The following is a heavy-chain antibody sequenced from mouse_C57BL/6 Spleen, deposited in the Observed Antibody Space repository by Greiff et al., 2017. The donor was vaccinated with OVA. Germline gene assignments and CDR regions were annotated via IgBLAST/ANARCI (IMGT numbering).Heavy chain of an antibody. CDR2: IYPRSGNT. J-gene: IGHJ4*01. D-gene: IGHD1-1*01. V-gene: IGHV1-81*01. CDR3: ARSEGSSLYAMDY. Sequence: VKLVESGAELARPGASVKLSCKASGYTFTSYGISWVKQRTGQGLEWIGEIYPRSGNTYYNEKFKGKATLTADKSSSTAYMELRSLTSEDSAVYFCARSEGSSLYAMDYWGQGTSVTVSS. CDR1: GYTFTSYG.